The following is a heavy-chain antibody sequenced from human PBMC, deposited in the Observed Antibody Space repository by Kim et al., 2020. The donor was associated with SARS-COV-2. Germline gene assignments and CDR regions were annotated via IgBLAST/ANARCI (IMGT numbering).Heavy chain of an antibody. CDR1: GGSFSGYY. Sequence: SETLSLTCAVYGGSFSGYYWSWIRQPPGKGLEWIGEINHSGSTNYNPSLKSRVTISVDTSKNQFSLKLSSVTAADTAVYYCARGTRQWVGRWPYYYYMDV. J-gene: IGHJ6*03. D-gene: IGHD6-19*01. CDR2: INHSGST. V-gene: IGHV4-34*01. CDR3: ARGTRQWVGRWPYYYYMDV.